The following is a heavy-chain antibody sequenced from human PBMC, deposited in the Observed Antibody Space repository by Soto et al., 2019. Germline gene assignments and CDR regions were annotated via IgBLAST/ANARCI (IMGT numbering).Heavy chain of an antibody. J-gene: IGHJ4*02. CDR3: ARVTGEQWRNLDY. D-gene: IGHD6-19*01. CDR1: GYTFTGYY. CDR2: INPNSGGT. V-gene: IGHV1-2*04. Sequence: QVQLVQSGAEVKKPGASVKVSCKASGYTFTGYYMHWVRQAPGQGLEWMGWINPNSGGTNYAQKFQGWVTMTRDTSISTAYMELSRLRSDDTAVSYCARVTGEQWRNLDYWGQGTLVTVSS.